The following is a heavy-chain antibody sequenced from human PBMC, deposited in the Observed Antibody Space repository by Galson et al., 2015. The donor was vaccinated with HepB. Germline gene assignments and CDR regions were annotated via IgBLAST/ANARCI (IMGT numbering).Heavy chain of an antibody. J-gene: IGHJ5*02. Sequence: SVKVSCKASGYTFTNYGISWVRQAPGQGLECMGWISAYNGDTKYAQKVQGRVTMTTDTSTCTAYMELRSLKSDDTAVYYCARGGGGRGGWFDPWGQGTLVTVSS. D-gene: IGHD1-1*01. CDR2: ISAYNGDT. V-gene: IGHV1-18*04. CDR3: ARGGGGRGGWFDP. CDR1: GYTFTNYG.